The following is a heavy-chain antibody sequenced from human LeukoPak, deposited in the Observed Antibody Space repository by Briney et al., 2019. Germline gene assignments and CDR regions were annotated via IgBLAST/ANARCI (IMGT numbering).Heavy chain of an antibody. CDR2: IWYDGSDK. Sequence: PGRSLRLSCAASGFTFSSYGMHWVRQAPGNGPEWVAAIWYDGSDKYYADSVKGRFTISRDNSKNTLYMQMNSLRADDTAVYYCARGLYYRSGSPIDYWGQGTLVTVSS. CDR1: GFTFSSYG. D-gene: IGHD3-10*01. J-gene: IGHJ4*02. V-gene: IGHV3-33*01. CDR3: ARGLYYRSGSPIDY.